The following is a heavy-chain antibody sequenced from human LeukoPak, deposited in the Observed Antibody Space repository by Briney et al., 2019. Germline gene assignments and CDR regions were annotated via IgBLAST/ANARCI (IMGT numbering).Heavy chain of an antibody. CDR1: GGSISSGDYY. D-gene: IGHD3-10*01. CDR3: AREEATMVRGVIYY. Sequence: SETLSLTCTVSGGSISSGDYYWRWIRQPPGKGLEWIGYIYYSGSTYYNPSLKSRVTISVDTSKNQFSLKLSSVTAADTAAYYCAREEATMVRGVIYYWGQGTLVTVSS. V-gene: IGHV4-30-4*01. CDR2: IYYSGST. J-gene: IGHJ4*02.